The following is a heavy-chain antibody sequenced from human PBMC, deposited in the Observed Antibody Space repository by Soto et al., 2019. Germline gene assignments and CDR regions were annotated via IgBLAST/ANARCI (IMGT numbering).Heavy chain of an antibody. D-gene: IGHD6-19*01. CDR3: AKDFPSGSSRYDRFDP. CDR2: ISHDGSTK. CDR1: GFTFSLYG. V-gene: IGHV3-30*18. Sequence: VQLVESGGGVVQPGRSLRLSCAASGFTFSLYGIHWVRQAPGKGLEWLAVISHDGSTKYYADSVKGRFTVSRDNSKNSVYLQMNSLRGEDTAIYYCAKDFPSGSSRYDRFDPWGLGTSVIVS. J-gene: IGHJ5*02.